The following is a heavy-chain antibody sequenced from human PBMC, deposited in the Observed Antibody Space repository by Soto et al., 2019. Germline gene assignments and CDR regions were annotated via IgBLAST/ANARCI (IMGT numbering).Heavy chain of an antibody. J-gene: IGHJ4*02. CDR3: AKDRSSGWYVMDY. CDR1: GFTFSSYG. Sequence: PGGSLRLSCAASGFTFSSYGMHWVRQAPGKGLEWVAVISYDGSNKYYADSVKGRFTISRDNSKNTLYLQMNSLRAEDTAVYYCAKDRSSGWYVMDYWGQGTLVTVSS. D-gene: IGHD6-19*01. CDR2: ISYDGSNK. V-gene: IGHV3-30*18.